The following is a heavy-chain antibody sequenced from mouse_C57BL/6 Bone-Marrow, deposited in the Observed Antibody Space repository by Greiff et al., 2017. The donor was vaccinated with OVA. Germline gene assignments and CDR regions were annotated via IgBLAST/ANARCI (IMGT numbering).Heavy chain of an antibody. D-gene: IGHD6-1*01. Sequence: DVKLVESGPGMVKPSQSLSLTCTVTGYSITSGYDWHWIRHFPGNKLEWMGYISYSGSTNYNPSLKSRISITHDTSKNHFFLKLNSVTTEDTATYYCARADSPYAMDYWGQGTSVTVSS. CDR1: GYSITSGYD. J-gene: IGHJ4*01. CDR2: ISYSGST. CDR3: ARADSPYAMDY. V-gene: IGHV3-1*01.